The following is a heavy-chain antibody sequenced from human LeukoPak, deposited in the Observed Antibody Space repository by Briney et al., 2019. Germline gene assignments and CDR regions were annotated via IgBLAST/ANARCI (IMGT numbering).Heavy chain of an antibody. J-gene: IGHJ2*01. CDR2: LYNSGST. CDR1: GYSISSGYY. D-gene: IGHD4-17*01. CDR3: ARDYNSVTHWFFDL. Sequence: SETLSLTCTVSGYSISSGYYWGWIRQPPGKGLEWIGTLYNSGSTTYNPSLKSRITISVDTSKNQFSLKLASVTAADTAVYYCARDYNSVTHWFFDLWGRGTLVTVSP. V-gene: IGHV4-38-2*02.